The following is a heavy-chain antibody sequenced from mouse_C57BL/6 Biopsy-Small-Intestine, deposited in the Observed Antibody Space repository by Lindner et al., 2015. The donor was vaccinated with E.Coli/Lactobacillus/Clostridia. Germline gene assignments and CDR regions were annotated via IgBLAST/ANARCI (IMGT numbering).Heavy chain of an antibody. Sequence: VQLQESGGGLVQPKGSLKLLCAASDFTFKTYAMHWVRQAPGKGLEWVARIRSKSSNYATYYADSVKDRFTVSRDDSQSMLYPQMNNLKTEDTAMYYCVRESYYEGYFDYWGQGTTLTVSS. CDR1: DFTFKTYA. J-gene: IGHJ2*01. V-gene: IGHV10-3*01. CDR2: IRSKSSNYAT. D-gene: IGHD1-1*01. CDR3: VRESYYEGYFDY.